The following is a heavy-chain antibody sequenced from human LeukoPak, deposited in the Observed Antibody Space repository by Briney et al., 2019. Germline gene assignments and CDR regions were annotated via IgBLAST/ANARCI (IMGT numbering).Heavy chain of an antibody. CDR1: GYTFTGYY. J-gene: IGHJ4*02. CDR3: ARGTLSRAVSGREYYFDY. Sequence: ASVKVSCKASGYTFTGYYIHWVRQAPGQGVEWMGWIDPNSGGTHYAQKFQGRVTMTRHTSISPAYMELSRVRSHDTAMFFWARGTLSRAVSGREYYFDYWGQGTLVTVSS. D-gene: IGHD6-19*01. V-gene: IGHV1-2*02. CDR2: IDPNSGGT.